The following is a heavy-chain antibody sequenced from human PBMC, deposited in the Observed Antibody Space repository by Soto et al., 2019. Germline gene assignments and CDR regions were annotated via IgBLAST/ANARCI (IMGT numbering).Heavy chain of an antibody. D-gene: IGHD6-19*01. CDR1: GGALSSNT. CDR3: AKGVPGIAVAGTGYFQH. CDR2: IIPILGIA. V-gene: IGHV1-69*02. J-gene: IGHJ1*01. Sequence: SVKVSCKDSGGALSSNTISWVRQAPGQGLEWMGRIIPILGIANYAQKFQGRVTITADKSTSTAYMELNSLRAEDTAVYYCAKGVPGIAVAGTGYFQHWGQGTLVTVSS.